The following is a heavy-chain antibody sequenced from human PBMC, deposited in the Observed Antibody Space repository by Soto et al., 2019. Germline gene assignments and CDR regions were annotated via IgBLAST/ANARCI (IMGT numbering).Heavy chain of an antibody. CDR2: IYYSGST. Sequence: SETLSLTCTVSGGSISSGGYYWSWIRQHPGKGLEWIGYIYYSGSTYYNPSLKSRVTISVDTSKNQFSLKLSSVTAADTAVYYCARGYYDFWSGYHNWFDPWGQGTLVTVSS. D-gene: IGHD3-3*01. CDR1: GGSISSGGYY. CDR3: ARGYYDFWSGYHNWFDP. V-gene: IGHV4-31*03. J-gene: IGHJ5*02.